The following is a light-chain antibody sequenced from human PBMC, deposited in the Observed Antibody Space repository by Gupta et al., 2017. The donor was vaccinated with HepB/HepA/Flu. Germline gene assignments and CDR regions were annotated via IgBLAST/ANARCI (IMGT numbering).Light chain of an antibody. CDR3: AAWDDSLSGPEVV. V-gene: IGLV1-47*01. CDR2: RNN. Sequence: QSVLTQTPSASGTPGQRVTISCSGSSPNIGSNYVYWYQQLPGTAPKLLIYRNNHRPSGVPDRFSGSKSGTSASLAIRGLRSEDEADYYCAAWDDSLSGPEVVFGGGTKLTVL. J-gene: IGLJ2*01. CDR1: SPNIGSNY.